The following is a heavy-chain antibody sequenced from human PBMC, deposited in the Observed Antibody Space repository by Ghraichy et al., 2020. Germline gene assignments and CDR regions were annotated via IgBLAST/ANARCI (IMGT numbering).Heavy chain of an antibody. CDR1: GFTFSGYG. Sequence: GGSLRLSCAASGFTFSGYGMQWVRQPPGKGLEWVAVISYDGSEKYYADSVKGRFTISRDNSKDTLSLHMNSLTVEDTAVYYCAKLGPGGIFGVVIDYWGQGTLVTISS. D-gene: IGHD3-3*01. J-gene: IGHJ4*02. CDR2: ISYDGSEK. V-gene: IGHV3-30*18. CDR3: AKLGPGGIFGVVIDY.